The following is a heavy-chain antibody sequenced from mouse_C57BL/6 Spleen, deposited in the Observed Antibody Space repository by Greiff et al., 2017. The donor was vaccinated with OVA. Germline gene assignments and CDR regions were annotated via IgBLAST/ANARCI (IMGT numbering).Heavy chain of an antibody. V-gene: IGHV1-50*01. CDR3: ARRDYGSSYGGVY. J-gene: IGHJ2*01. D-gene: IGHD1-1*01. CDR2: IDPSDSYT. Sequence: QVQLQQPGAELVKPGASVKLSCKASGYTFTSYWMQWVKQRPGQGLEWIGEIDPSDSYTNYNQKFKGKAPLTVDTSSSTAYMQLSSLTSEDSAVDYCARRDYGSSYGGVYWGQGTTLTVSS. CDR1: GYTFTSYW.